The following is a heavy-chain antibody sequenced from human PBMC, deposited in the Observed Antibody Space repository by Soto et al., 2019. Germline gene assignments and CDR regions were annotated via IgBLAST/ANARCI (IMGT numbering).Heavy chain of an antibody. CDR3: ARGGAGYCSSWYVGYYCMDV. V-gene: IGHV1-2*04. D-gene: IGHD6-13*01. J-gene: IGHJ6*02. CDR2: INPNSGGT. CDR1: GYTFTNYA. Sequence: ASVKVSCKASGYTFTNYAMHWVRQAPGQGLEWMGWINPNSGGTNYAQKFQGWVTMTRDTSISTAYMELSRLRSDDTAVYYCARGGAGYCSSWYVGYYCMDVWGQGTTVTVSS.